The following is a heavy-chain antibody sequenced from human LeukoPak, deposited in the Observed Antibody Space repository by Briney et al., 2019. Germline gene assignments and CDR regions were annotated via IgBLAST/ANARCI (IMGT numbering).Heavy chain of an antibody. D-gene: IGHD3-10*01. CDR2: ISYDGSNK. Sequence: GGSLRLSCAASGFTFRNHIISWIRQPPGKGLEWVAVISYDGSNKYYADSVKGRFTISRDNSKNTLYLQMNSLRAEDTAVYYCAWFEGANWFDPWGQGTLVTVSS. CDR3: AWFEGANWFDP. CDR1: GFTFRNHI. J-gene: IGHJ5*02. V-gene: IGHV3-30-3*01.